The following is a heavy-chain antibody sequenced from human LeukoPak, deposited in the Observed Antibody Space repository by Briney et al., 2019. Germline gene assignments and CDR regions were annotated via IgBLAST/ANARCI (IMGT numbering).Heavy chain of an antibody. J-gene: IGHJ4*02. CDR1: GFNFGDFG. D-gene: IGHD5-12*01. V-gene: IGHV3-49*04. CDR2: MRSESYGGTT. Sequence: GGSLRLSCTASGFNFGDFGMSWVRQAPGKGLEWVSFMRSESYGGTTEYAASVEGRFTISRDDSKSFVYLEMKSLKTEDTALYFCTRVFSGWLPFYFDYWGQGALVTVSS. CDR3: TRVFSGWLPFYFDY.